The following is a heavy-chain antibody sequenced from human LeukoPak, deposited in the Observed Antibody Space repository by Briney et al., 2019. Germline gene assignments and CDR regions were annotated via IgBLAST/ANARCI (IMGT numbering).Heavy chain of an antibody. D-gene: IGHD6-19*01. Sequence: SETLSLTCAVYGGSFSGYYWSWIRQPPGKGLEWIGEINHSGSTNYNPSLKSRVTISVDTSKNQFSLKLSSVTAADTAVYYCARHRIAVAAPFDYWGQGTLATVSS. CDR1: GGSFSGYY. CDR2: INHSGST. CDR3: ARHRIAVAAPFDY. J-gene: IGHJ4*02. V-gene: IGHV4-34*01.